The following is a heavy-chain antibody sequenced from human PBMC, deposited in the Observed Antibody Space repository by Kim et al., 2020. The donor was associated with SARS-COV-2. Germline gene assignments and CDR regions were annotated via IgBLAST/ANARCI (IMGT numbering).Heavy chain of an antibody. J-gene: IGHJ4*02. V-gene: IGHV4-59*10. CDR2: GST. Sequence: GSTNYNPSLRGRVTMSVDTSKNQFSLKLTSVTAADTAVYYCARSSADYWGQGIVVTVSS. CDR3: ARSSADY.